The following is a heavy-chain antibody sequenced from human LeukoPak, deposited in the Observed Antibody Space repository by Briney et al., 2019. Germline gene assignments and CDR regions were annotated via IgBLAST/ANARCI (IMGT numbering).Heavy chain of an antibody. J-gene: IGHJ6*02. CDR1: GFTFTNFA. CDR3: AKGNRQLANYYYYGMDV. D-gene: IGHD6-13*01. V-gene: IGHV3-30*18. Sequence: GGSLRLSCAASGFTFTNFAISWVRQAPGKGLEWVAVISYDGSNKYYADSVKGRFTISRDNSKNTLYLQMNSLRAEDTAVYYCAKGNRQLANYYYYGMDVWGQGTTVTVSS. CDR2: ISYDGSNK.